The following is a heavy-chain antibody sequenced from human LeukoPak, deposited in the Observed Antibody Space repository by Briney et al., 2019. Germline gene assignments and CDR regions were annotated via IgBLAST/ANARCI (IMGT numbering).Heavy chain of an antibody. CDR3: ARDRDCSSTSCFSWLDY. CDR1: GGTFSSYA. D-gene: IGHD2-2*01. Sequence: SVKVSCKASGGTFSSYAISWVPQAPGQGLEWMGRIIPILGIANYAQKFQGRVTITADKSTSTAYMELSSLRSEDTAVYYCARDRDCSSTSCFSWLDYWGQGTLVTVSS. J-gene: IGHJ4*02. V-gene: IGHV1-69*04. CDR2: IIPILGIA.